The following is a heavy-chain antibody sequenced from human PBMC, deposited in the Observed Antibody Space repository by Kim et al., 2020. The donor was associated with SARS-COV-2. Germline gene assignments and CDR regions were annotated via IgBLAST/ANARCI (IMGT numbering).Heavy chain of an antibody. CDR2: INPSGGST. CDR3: ARDLVGCSGGSCYFRMDV. CDR1: GYTFTSYY. D-gene: IGHD2-15*01. Sequence: ASVKVSCKASGYTFTSYYMHWVRQAPGQGLEWMGIINPSGGSTSYAQKFQGRVTMTRDTSTSTVYMELSSLRSEDTAVYCCARDLVGCSGGSCYFRMDVWGQGTTVTVSS. V-gene: IGHV1-46*01. J-gene: IGHJ6*02.